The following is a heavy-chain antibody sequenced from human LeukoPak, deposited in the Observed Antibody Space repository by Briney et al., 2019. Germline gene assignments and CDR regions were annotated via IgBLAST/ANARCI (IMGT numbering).Heavy chain of an antibody. D-gene: IGHD3-10*01. V-gene: IGHV3-21*01. CDR1: GFTFTSYN. CDR2: ISSSSSYM. Sequence: GGSLRLSCAASGFTFTSYNMNWVRQAPGKGVEWVSCISSSSSYMYYADSVKGRFTISRDNAKNSLYLQMNSLRAEDTAVYHCARDMDGYFDYWGQGTLVTVSS. CDR3: ARDMDGYFDY. J-gene: IGHJ4*02.